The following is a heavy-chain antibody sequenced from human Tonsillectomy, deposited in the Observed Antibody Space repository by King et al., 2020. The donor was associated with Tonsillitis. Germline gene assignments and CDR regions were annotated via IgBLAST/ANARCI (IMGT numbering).Heavy chain of an antibody. CDR3: ARIILGAARPDYYYGMDV. V-gene: IGHV2-70*11. J-gene: IGHJ6*02. CDR1: GVSLSTSGMC. D-gene: IGHD6-6*01. CDR2: IDWDDDK. Sequence: TLKESGPALVKPTQTLTLTCTFSGVSLSTSGMCVSWIRQPPGKALEWLARIDWDDDKYYSTSLKTRLTISKDTSKNQVVLTMTNMDAVDTATYYCARIILGAARPDYYYGMDVWGQGTTVTVSS.